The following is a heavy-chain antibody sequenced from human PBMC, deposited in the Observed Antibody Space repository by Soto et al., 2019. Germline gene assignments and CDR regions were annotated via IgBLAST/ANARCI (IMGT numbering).Heavy chain of an antibody. Sequence: QVQLVQSGAEVKKPGSSVKVSCKASGGTFSSYAISWVRQAPGQGLEWMGGIIPIFGTANYAQKFQGRVTITADESKRTAYMELSRLRSEDTAVYYCAIDRWAAACTFDYYYYGRHVWGQGTTVTVSA. CDR3: AIDRWAAACTFDYYYYGRHV. J-gene: IGHJ6*01. V-gene: IGHV1-69*01. CDR2: IIPIFGTA. D-gene: IGHD6-13*01. CDR1: GGTFSSYA.